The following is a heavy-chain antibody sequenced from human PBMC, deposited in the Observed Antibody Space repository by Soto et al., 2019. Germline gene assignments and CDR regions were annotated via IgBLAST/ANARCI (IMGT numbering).Heavy chain of an antibody. J-gene: IGHJ4*02. D-gene: IGHD2-15*01. Sequence: QITLKESGPTLVKPTQTLTLTCTFSGFSLSTSGVGVGWIRQPPGKALEWLALIYWDDDKRYSPSLKSRLTITKDTSKNQVVLTMTNMDPVDTATYCCAHSSPLALIRADFDYWRQATPVTLSS. CDR2: IYWDDDK. V-gene: IGHV2-5*02. CDR3: AHSSPLALIRADFDY. CDR1: GFSLSTSGVG.